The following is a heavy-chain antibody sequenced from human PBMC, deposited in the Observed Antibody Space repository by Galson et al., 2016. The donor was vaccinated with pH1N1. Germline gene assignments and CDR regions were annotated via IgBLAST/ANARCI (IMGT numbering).Heavy chain of an antibody. V-gene: IGHV3-33*01. CDR1: GFTFSSYG. Sequence: SLRLSCAASGFTFSSYGMHWVRQAPGKGLEWVAVIWYDGSNKYYADSVKGRFTISRDNSKNTLYLQMDRLRAEDTAVYYCARGSSYYGDYLGYWGQGTLVTVSS. CDR3: ARGSSYYGDYLGY. D-gene: IGHD4-17*01. CDR2: IWYDGSNK. J-gene: IGHJ4*02.